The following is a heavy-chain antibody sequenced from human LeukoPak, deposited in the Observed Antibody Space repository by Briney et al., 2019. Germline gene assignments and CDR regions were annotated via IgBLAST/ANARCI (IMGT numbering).Heavy chain of an antibody. V-gene: IGHV1-69*06. D-gene: IGHD6-19*01. Sequence: ASVKVSCKASGGTFSSYAISWVRQAPGQGLEWMGGIIPIFGTANYAQKFQGRVTITADISTSTAYMELSSLRSEDTAVYYCARGYSSGWTDYYYGMDVWGKGTTVTVSS. CDR1: GGTFSSYA. CDR2: IIPIFGTA. J-gene: IGHJ6*04. CDR3: ARGYSSGWTDYYYGMDV.